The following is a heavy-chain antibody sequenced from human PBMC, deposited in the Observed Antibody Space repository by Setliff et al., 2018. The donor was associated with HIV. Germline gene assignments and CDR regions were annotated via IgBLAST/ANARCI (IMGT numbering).Heavy chain of an antibody. CDR3: ARYGGYIRGFDY. D-gene: IGHD5-12*01. J-gene: IGHJ4*02. Sequence: ASVKVSCKASADTFTNCLINWVRQAPGQRLEWMGWINAGNGNTKYSQKFQGRVSITRDTSMSTTYMELSRLRSDDTAVYYCARYGGYIRGFDYWGQGTQVTVSS. V-gene: IGHV1-3*01. CDR1: ADTFTNCL. CDR2: INAGNGNT.